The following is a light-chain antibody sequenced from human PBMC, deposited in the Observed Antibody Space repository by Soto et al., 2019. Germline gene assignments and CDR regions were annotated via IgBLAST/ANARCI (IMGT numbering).Light chain of an antibody. CDR3: SSYTSSSTL. CDR1: SSDVGGYNY. V-gene: IGLV2-14*01. Sequence: QSVLTQPASVSGSPGQSITISCTGTSSDVGGYNYVSWYQRHPGKAPKLMIYEVSNRPSGVSNRFSGSKSGNTASLTISGLQAEDEADYYCSSYTSSSTLFGTGTKVTVL. J-gene: IGLJ1*01. CDR2: EVS.